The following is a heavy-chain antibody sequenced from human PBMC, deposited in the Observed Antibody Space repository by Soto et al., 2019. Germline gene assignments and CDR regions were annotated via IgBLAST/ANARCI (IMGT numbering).Heavy chain of an antibody. D-gene: IGHD1-26*01. Sequence: LRLSCAASGFTLSSYPMHWVRQAPGKGLEWLAVISFDGSNKFYADSVKGRFTISRDNSKNTMYLQLNSLRDEDTTVYFCARTAYSGSYYDHGMDVWGQGTTVTVSS. CDR3: ARTAYSGSYYDHGMDV. V-gene: IGHV3-30*04. J-gene: IGHJ6*02. CDR2: ISFDGSNK. CDR1: GFTLSSYP.